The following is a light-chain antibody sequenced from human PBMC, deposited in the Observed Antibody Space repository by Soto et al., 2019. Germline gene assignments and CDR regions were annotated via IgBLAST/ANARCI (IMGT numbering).Light chain of an antibody. Sequence: EIVMTQSPATLSVSPGERATLSCRASQSVSSNLAWYQQKPGQAPRLLIYGASTRATAIPARFSGSGSATEFTLTISSLQSEDFAVYYCQQYNNWPPRAWAFGQGTKVEIK. V-gene: IGKV3-15*01. CDR1: QSVSSN. CDR3: QQYNNWPPRAWA. J-gene: IGKJ1*01. CDR2: GAS.